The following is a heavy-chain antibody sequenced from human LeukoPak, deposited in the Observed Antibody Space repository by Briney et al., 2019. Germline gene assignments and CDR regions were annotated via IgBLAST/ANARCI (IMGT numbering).Heavy chain of an antibody. Sequence: KPSETLSLTCTVSGGSISSSSYYWGWIRQPPGKGLEWIGSIYYSGSTYYNPSLKSRVTISVDTSKNQFSLKLSSVTAADTAVYYCARFLVRFSGYSSSWYEEDAFDIWGQGTMVTVSS. J-gene: IGHJ3*02. V-gene: IGHV4-39*07. CDR1: GGSISSSSYY. CDR2: IYYSGST. CDR3: ARFLVRFSGYSSSWYEEDAFDI. D-gene: IGHD6-13*01.